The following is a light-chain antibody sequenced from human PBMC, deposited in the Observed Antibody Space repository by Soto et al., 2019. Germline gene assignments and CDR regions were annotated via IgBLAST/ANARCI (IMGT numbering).Light chain of an antibody. CDR1: SSDIGGYNS. CDR2: DVT. J-gene: IGLJ2*01. CDR3: SSYTSSSTLV. V-gene: IGLV2-8*01. Sequence: QSALTQSPSASGSPGQSVTISCTGTSSDIGGYNSVSWYQQHPGKAPKVMIYDVTKRPSGVPDRFSGSKSGNTASLTLSGLQAEDEADYYCSSYTSSSTLVFGGGTKVTVL.